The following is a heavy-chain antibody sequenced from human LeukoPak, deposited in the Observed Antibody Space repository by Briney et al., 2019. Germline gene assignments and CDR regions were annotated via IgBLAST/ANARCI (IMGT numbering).Heavy chain of an antibody. J-gene: IGHJ4*02. Sequence: PGGSLRLSCAASGFTFSSYWMSWVRQAPGKGLEWVANIKQDGSEKYYVDSVKGRFTISRDNAKNSLYLQMNSLRTEDTAVYYCLTEDTPTVFDYWGQGILVTVSS. CDR3: LTEDTPTVFDY. CDR2: IKQDGSEK. D-gene: IGHD5-18*01. CDR1: GFTFSSYW. V-gene: IGHV3-7*01.